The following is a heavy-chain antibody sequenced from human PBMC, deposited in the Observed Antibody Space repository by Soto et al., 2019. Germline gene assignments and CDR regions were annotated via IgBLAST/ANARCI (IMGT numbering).Heavy chain of an antibody. CDR3: ARGLAYDRPITVAEPFDS. D-gene: IGHD6-19*01. V-gene: IGHV4-34*01. Sequence: PSETLSLTCVGSGGSFSGYFWTWSRQSPGRGLEWIGEISHSGSRNYNPAFQSRVIISVDSSKNHVSLKLSSVTAADSATYFCARGLAYDRPITVAEPFDSWGQGTLVTVSS. CDR1: GGSFSGYF. J-gene: IGHJ4*02. CDR2: ISHSGSR.